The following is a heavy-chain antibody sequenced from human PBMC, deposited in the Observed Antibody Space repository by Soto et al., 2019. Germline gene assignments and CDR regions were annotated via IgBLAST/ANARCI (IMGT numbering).Heavy chain of an antibody. CDR2: IYPGDSYT. CDR1: GYSFTSYW. V-gene: IGHV5-51*01. CDR3: ARHVGQKSRWSPGIAAAGPLEDYYYGMDV. D-gene: IGHD6-13*01. J-gene: IGHJ6*02. Sequence: PGESLKISCKGSGYSFTSYWIGWVRQMPGKGLESMGIIYPGDSYTRYSPSFQGQVTISADKSISTAYLQWSSLKASDTAMYYCARHVGQKSRWSPGIAAAGPLEDYYYGMDVWGQGTTVTVSS.